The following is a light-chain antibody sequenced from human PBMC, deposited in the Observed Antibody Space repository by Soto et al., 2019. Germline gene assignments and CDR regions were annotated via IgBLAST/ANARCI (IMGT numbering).Light chain of an antibody. J-gene: IGKJ4*01. CDR3: QQDDDLPLT. CDR2: DAS. CDR1: QDVINY. Sequence: DITLTQSPSSLSASVGDRVSITCQASQDVINYLNWYQQKPGKAPKLLISDASNLETGVPSRLTGSGSGTHFTLTITNLQPEDFANYVCQQDDDLPLTFGGGTHVE. V-gene: IGKV1-33*01.